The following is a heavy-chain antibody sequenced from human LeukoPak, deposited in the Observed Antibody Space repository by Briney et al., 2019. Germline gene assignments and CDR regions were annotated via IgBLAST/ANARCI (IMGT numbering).Heavy chain of an antibody. CDR1: GGSFSGYY. Sequence: SETLSLTCAVYGGSFSGYYWIWIRQPPGKGLEGIGEINHSGSTNYNPSLKSRVTISVDTSKNQFSLKLSSVTAADTAVYYCARAPNSGSYHDYWGQGTLVTVSS. J-gene: IGHJ4*02. V-gene: IGHV4-34*01. CDR2: INHSGST. CDR3: ARAPNSGSYHDY. D-gene: IGHD1-26*01.